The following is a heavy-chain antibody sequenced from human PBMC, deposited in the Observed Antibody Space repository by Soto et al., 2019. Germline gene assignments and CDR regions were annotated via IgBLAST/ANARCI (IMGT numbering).Heavy chain of an antibody. D-gene: IGHD6-6*01. CDR3: AKDLGIAARPPHYYYGMDV. CDR1: GFTFTNYA. J-gene: IGHJ6*02. CDR2: ISGSGDST. V-gene: IGHV3-23*01. Sequence: GGSLRLSCAASGFTFTNYAMTWVRQAPGKGLEWVSSISGSGDSTNYADSVKGRSTISRDNSRNTLDLQVNSLRAEDTAVYYCAKDLGIAARPPHYYYGMDVWGQGTTVTVSS.